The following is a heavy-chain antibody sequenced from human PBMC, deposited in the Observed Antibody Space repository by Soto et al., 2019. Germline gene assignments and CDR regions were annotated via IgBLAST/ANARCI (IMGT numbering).Heavy chain of an antibody. D-gene: IGHD5-12*01. CDR2: IYPGDSDT. CDR3: ARSSGRPKAGYNYEY. V-gene: IGHV5-51*01. CDR1: GYTFVNYW. J-gene: IGHJ1*01. Sequence: GESLKISCKGFGYTFVNYWIGWVRQMPGKGLEWMGTIYPGDSDTRYRPSFEGHVTISADNSISTAYLEWSSLKASDSGIYYCARSSGRPKAGYNYEYWGQGTLVTVSS.